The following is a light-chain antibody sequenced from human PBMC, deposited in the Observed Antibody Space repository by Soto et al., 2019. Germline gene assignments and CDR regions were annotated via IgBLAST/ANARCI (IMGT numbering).Light chain of an antibody. Sequence: QSALTQPASVSGSPGQSITISCTGTSSDVGNYNLVSWYQQHPGKAPKLIIYEVTYRPSGVSARFSGSKSGNTASLTVSGLQAEDEADYYCSSKRSSDTLYVFGTGTKLTVL. V-gene: IGLV2-14*02. CDR3: SSKRSSDTLYV. CDR1: SSDVGNYNL. CDR2: EVT. J-gene: IGLJ1*01.